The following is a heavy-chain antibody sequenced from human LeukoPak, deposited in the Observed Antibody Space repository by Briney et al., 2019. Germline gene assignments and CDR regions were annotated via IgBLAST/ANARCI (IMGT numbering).Heavy chain of an antibody. Sequence: GGSLRFSCAASGFTFDDYAMHWVRQAPGKGLEWVSGISWNSGSIGYADSVKGRFTISRDNAKNSLYLQMNSLRAEDTAVYYCASVVYEALGFWGQGTLVTVSS. D-gene: IGHD3-16*01. V-gene: IGHV3-9*01. CDR1: GFTFDDYA. J-gene: IGHJ4*02. CDR3: ASVVYEALGF. CDR2: ISWNSGSI.